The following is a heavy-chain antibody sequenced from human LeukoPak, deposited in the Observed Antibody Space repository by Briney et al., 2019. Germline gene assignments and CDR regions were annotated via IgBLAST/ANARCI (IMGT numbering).Heavy chain of an antibody. CDR1: GVSVTDYY. Sequence: SETLSLTCTVSGVSVTDYYWTWVRQPAGKGLEWIGRISLSGSTDYNPSLQSRVTMSVDTSKNQFSLKLSSVTAADTAVYYCARDKYMDWFDPWGQGTLVTVSS. D-gene: IGHD2/OR15-2a*01. V-gene: IGHV4-4*07. J-gene: IGHJ5*02. CDR3: ARDKYMDWFDP. CDR2: ISLSGST.